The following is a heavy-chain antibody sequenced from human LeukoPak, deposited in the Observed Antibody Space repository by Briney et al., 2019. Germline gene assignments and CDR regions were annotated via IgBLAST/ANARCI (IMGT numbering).Heavy chain of an antibody. CDR3: ARGSEGYDSSGYYYDLGDY. D-gene: IGHD3-22*01. CDR1: GFNFSNYA. CDR2: ISYEGNNK. V-gene: IGHV3-30*04. J-gene: IGHJ4*02. Sequence: PGGSLRLSCAASGFNFSNYAMHWVRQAPGKGLEWVAVISYEGNNKYYADSVKGRFTISRDNSKNKQYLQMNSLRAEDTAVYYCARGSEGYDSSGYYYDLGDYWGQGTLVTVSS.